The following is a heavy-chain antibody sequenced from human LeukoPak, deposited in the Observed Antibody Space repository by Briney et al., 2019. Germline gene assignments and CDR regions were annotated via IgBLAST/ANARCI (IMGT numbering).Heavy chain of an antibody. V-gene: IGHV4-31*03. D-gene: IGHD3-9*01. CDR1: GGSISSGGYY. CDR3: ARPQVLGYFDWLPPFEDYYGMDV. Sequence: PSQTLSLTCTVSGGSISSGGYYWSWIRQHPGKGLEWIGYIYYSGSTYYNPSLKSRVTISVDTSKNQFSLKLSSVTAADTAVYYCARPQVLGYFDWLPPFEDYYGMDVWGQGTTVTVSS. CDR2: IYYSGST. J-gene: IGHJ6*02.